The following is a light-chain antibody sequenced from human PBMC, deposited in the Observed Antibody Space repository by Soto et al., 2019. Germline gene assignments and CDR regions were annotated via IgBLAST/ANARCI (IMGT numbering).Light chain of an antibody. CDR2: KAS. J-gene: IGKJ5*01. Sequence: DIHITHSRSTLSSSVGDIVTISCRSSQSIIAWLAWYQQKPGKAPRLLIYKASTLEIGVPSRFSASGSGTEFTLTISSLQSEDLAVYYCQQYNNWPRTFGHGTRLEIK. CDR3: QQYNNWPRT. CDR1: QSIIAW. V-gene: IGKV1-5*03.